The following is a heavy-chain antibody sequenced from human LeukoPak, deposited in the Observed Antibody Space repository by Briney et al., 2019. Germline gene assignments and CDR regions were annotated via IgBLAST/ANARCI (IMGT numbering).Heavy chain of an antibody. V-gene: IGHV4-61*02. CDR1: GGSISSGNYN. Sequence: SETLSLTCTAPGGSISSGNYNWNWIRHPAGKGLEWIGRVYPSGSTNYNPSLKSRVTISIDTSKNQFSLKMSSVTAADTAMYYCARSYYYDSSGSKDAFDIWGQGTMVTVSS. CDR3: ARSYYYDSSGSKDAFDI. J-gene: IGHJ3*02. CDR2: VYPSGST. D-gene: IGHD3-22*01.